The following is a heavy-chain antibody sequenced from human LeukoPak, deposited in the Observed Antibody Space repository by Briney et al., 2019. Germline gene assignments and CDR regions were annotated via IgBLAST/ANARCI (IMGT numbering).Heavy chain of an antibody. CDR2: ISYDGSNK. Sequence: QPGGSLRLSCAASGFTFSSYAMHWVRQAPGKGLEWVAVISYDGSNKYYADSVKGRFTISRDNSKNTLYLQMNSLRAEDTAVYYCAKDWVGYCSSTSCYVDYWGQGTLVTVSS. D-gene: IGHD2-2*01. CDR3: AKDWVGYCSSTSCYVDY. J-gene: IGHJ4*02. CDR1: GFTFSSYA. V-gene: IGHV3-30*04.